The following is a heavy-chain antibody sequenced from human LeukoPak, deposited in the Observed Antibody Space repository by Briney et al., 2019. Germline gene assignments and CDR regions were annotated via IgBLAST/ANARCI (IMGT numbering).Heavy chain of an antibody. CDR1: GFTFSSYS. CDR3: ARGGGIVVPQGYFDY. D-gene: IGHD2-2*01. CDR2: ISSSGSTI. J-gene: IGHJ4*02. V-gene: IGHV3-48*04. Sequence: PGGSLRPSCAASGFTFSSYSMNWVRQAPGKGLEWVSYISSSGSTIYYADSVKGRFTISRDNAKNSLYLQMNSLRAEDTAVYYCARGGGIVVPQGYFDYWGQGTLVTVSS.